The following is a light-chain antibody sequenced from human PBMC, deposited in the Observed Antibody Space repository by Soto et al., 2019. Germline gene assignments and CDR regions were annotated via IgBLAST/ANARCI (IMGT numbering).Light chain of an antibody. J-gene: IGKJ4*01. CDR1: QSVSSN. CDR2: GAS. V-gene: IGKV3-15*01. CDR3: QQYNNWPLT. Sequence: EIVLKKSPDTVSLSTRKRATLSCMASQSVSSNLALYQQKPGQAPRLLSYGASTRATGIPARFSGSGSGTEFTLTISSLQSEDFAVYYCQQYNNWPLTIGGGTKVDTK.